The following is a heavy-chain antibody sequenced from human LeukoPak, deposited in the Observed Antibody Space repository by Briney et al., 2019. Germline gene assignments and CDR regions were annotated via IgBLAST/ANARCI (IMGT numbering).Heavy chain of an antibody. Sequence: PGGSLRLSCAASGFTFSSYGMHWVRQAPGKGLGWVAFIRYDGSNKYYADSVKGRFTISRDNSKNTLYLQMNSLRAEDTAVYYCAKDNSGWKGPNDAFDIWGQGTMVTVSS. V-gene: IGHV3-30*02. D-gene: IGHD5-12*01. CDR2: IRYDGSNK. CDR3: AKDNSGWKGPNDAFDI. J-gene: IGHJ3*02. CDR1: GFTFSSYG.